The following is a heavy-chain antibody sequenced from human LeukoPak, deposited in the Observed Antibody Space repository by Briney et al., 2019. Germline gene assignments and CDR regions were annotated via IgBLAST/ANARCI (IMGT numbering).Heavy chain of an antibody. D-gene: IGHD3-10*01. Sequence: PSETLSLTCAVYGGSFSGYYWSWIRQPPGKGLEWIGEINHSGSTNYNPSLKSRVTISVDTSKNQFSLKLSSVTAADTAVYYCARGNRRYYYGSGSSSTYFDYWGQGTLVTVSS. J-gene: IGHJ4*02. V-gene: IGHV4-34*01. CDR1: GGSFSGYY. CDR3: ARGNRRYYYGSGSSSTYFDY. CDR2: INHSGST.